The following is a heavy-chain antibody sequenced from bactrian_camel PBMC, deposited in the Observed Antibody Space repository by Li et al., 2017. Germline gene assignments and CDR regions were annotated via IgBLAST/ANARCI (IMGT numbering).Heavy chain of an antibody. CDR2: TSFARIINGQP. V-gene: IGHV3S55*01. CDR1: PYTVGSTS. J-gene: IGHJ4*01. Sequence: HVQLVESGGGSVQAGGSLRLSCKASPYTVGSTSMGWYRQAPGNECELVARTSFARIINGQPYYADSVNGRFTISQDNGRNTLHLQMTNLKPEDTAMYYCAAGLGGGRILDRAEYNYWGRGTQVTVS. D-gene: IGHD7*01. CDR3: AAGLGGGRILDRAEYNY.